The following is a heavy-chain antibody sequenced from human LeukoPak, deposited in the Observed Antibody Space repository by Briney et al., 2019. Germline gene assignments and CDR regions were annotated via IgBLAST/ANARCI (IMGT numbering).Heavy chain of an antibody. D-gene: IGHD3-3*01. CDR1: GYTFTGYY. CDR2: INPNSGGT. V-gene: IGHV1-2*02. J-gene: IGHJ5*02. Sequence: GASVKVSCKASGYTFTGYYMHWVRQAPGQGLEWMGWINPNSGGTNYAQKFQGRVTMTRDTSISTAYMELSRLRSDDTAVYYCARGAALRRFLEWSKNWFDHWGQGTLVTVSS. CDR3: ARGAALRRFLEWSKNWFDH.